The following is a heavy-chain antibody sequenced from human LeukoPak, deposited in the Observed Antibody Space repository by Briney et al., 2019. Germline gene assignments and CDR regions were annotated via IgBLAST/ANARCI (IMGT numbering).Heavy chain of an antibody. CDR3: ARDAGYSGYDQKDNWFDP. D-gene: IGHD5-12*01. CDR1: GFTFRNYG. V-gene: IGHV3-33*01. J-gene: IGHJ5*02. Sequence: PGRSLRLSCVASGFTFRNYGMHWIRQAPGKGLEWVSVIFYDGSKKYYADSVKGRFTISRDNSKNTLYLQMNSLRAEDTAVYYCARDAGYSGYDQKDNWFDPWGQGTLVTVSS. CDR2: IFYDGSKK.